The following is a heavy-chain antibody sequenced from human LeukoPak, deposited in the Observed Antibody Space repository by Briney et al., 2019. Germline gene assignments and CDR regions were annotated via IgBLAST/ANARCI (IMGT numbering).Heavy chain of an antibody. CDR2: INTNTRNP. CDR3: ARIRAPSSFGQRESDY. J-gene: IGHJ4*02. D-gene: IGHD3-3*02. CDR1: GGTFSSYA. V-gene: IGHV7-4-1*02. Sequence: ASVKVSRKASGGTFSSYAISWVRQAPGQGLEWIGWINTNTRNPTYAQGFTGRFVFSLDTSVSTAYLQISSLKAEDTAVYYCARIRAPSSFGQRESDYWGQGTLVTVSS.